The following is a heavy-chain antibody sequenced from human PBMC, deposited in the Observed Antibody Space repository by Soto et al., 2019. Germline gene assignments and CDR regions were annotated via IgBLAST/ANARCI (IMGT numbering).Heavy chain of an antibody. V-gene: IGHV3-30*04. CDR1: GFTFSSNA. CDR3: ARDDNPVWQQMAAYYYYGIDV. CDR2: ISYDGSHK. Sequence: PGGSLRLSCAASGFTFSSNAMHWVRQAPGKGLEGVAVISYDGSHKYYADSVKGRFTISRDNSKNTLYLQMNSLRAEDTAVYYCARDDNPVWQQMAAYYYYGIDVRAQRTTVTGSS. J-gene: IGHJ6*02. D-gene: IGHD6-13*01.